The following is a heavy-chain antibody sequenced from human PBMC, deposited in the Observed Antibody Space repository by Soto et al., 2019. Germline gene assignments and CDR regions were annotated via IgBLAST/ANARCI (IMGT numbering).Heavy chain of an antibody. CDR1: GGSISSSSYY. Sequence: SETLSLTCTVSGGSISSSSYYWCWIREPPGKGLEWIGSMYYTGSTYYNPSLKSRVTISVDTSKNQFSLKLNSVTAADTAVYYCARRSPGGGSGSCGRWFDPWGQGTLVTVSS. J-gene: IGHJ5*02. D-gene: IGHD3-10*01. V-gene: IGHV4-39*01. CDR3: ARRSPGGGSGSCGRWFDP. CDR2: MYYTGST.